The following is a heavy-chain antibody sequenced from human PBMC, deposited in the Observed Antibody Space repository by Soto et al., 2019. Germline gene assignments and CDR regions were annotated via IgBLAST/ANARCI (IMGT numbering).Heavy chain of an antibody. CDR1: GGTFSSYI. D-gene: IGHD6-13*01. J-gene: IGHJ5*02. Sequence: SVKVSCKASGGTFSSYIISWVRQAPGQGIEWMGGIIPIFGSADYAQKFQGRVTITADESTSTAYMELSSLRSEDTAVYFCAREYSSIKYLFDPCGQGTLVTFSS. CDR3: AREYSSIKYLFDP. CDR2: IIPIFGSA. V-gene: IGHV1-69*13.